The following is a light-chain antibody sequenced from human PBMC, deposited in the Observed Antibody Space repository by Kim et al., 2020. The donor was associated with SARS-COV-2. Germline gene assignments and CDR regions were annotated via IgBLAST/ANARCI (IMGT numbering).Light chain of an antibody. CDR2: GKN. CDR1: TLRTYY. V-gene: IGLV3-19*01. CDR3: NSRDSNDNVV. J-gene: IGLJ2*01. Sequence: VSLVHTVRITCQGDTLRTYYATWYQQKPGQAPILVIYGKNNLPSGIPDRFSGSSSGNTASLTITGTQAGDEADYYCNSRDSNDNVVFGGGTKLTVL.